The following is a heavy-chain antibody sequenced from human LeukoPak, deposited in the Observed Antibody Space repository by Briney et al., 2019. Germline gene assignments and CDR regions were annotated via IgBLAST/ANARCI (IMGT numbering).Heavy chain of an antibody. CDR2: INHSGST. V-gene: IGHV4-34*01. CDR1: GGSFSGYY. D-gene: IGHD3-22*01. J-gene: IGHJ3*02. Sequence: SETLSLTCAVYGGSFSGYYWSWIRQPPGKGLEWIGEINHSGSTNYNPSLKSRVTISVDTSKNQFSLKLSSVTAADTAVYYCARSSGDDAFDIWGQGTMVTVSS. CDR3: ARSSGDDAFDI.